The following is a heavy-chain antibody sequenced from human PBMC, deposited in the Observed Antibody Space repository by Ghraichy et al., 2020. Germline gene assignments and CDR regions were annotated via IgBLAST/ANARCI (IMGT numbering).Heavy chain of an antibody. CDR2: GYNSGST. D-gene: IGHD2-2*01. CDR1: DDSISSYY. J-gene: IGHJ6*02. V-gene: IGHV4-4*07. CDR3: AGDGSGSSTSCYAAYYHGLDV. Sequence: SETLSLTCTVSDDSISSYYWSWVRQPAGRGMEWIGRGYNSGSTFYNPSLKSRVTMSVDPSKNEVSLKLKSVTVADTAVYYCAGDGSGSSTSCYAAYYHGLDVWGQGTMVTVSS.